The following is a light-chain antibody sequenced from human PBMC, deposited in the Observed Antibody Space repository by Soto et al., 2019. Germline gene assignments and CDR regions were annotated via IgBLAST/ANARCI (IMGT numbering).Light chain of an antibody. CDR1: SSDIGAYNL. J-gene: IGLJ2*01. V-gene: IGLV2-23*02. CDR3: CSYAGSYAFVV. Sequence: QSALTQPASVSRSPGQSITISCTGTSSDIGAYNLVSWYQQHPGKAPKLIIYEATKRPSGISNRFSGSKSGNTASLTISGLQAEDEAAYHCCSYAGSYAFVVFGGGTKVTVL. CDR2: EAT.